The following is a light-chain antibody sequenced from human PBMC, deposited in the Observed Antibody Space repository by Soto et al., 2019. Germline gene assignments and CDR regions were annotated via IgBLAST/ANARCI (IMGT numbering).Light chain of an antibody. CDR1: SNDVGGYNF. CDR3: SSYAGSYTLV. V-gene: IGLV2-11*01. CDR2: DVS. Sequence: QSALTQPRSVSWTPGQSVTIYCTRTSNDVGGYNFVSWYQQHPGKVPKLFIYDVSRRPSGVPDRFSGSKSGNTASLTISGLQAEDEADYYCSSYAGSYTLVFGGGTKLTVL. J-gene: IGLJ2*01.